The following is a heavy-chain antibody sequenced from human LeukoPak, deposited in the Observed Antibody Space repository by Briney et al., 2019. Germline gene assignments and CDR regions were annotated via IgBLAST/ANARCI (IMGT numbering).Heavy chain of an antibody. CDR2: INHSGRT. V-gene: IGHV4-34*01. D-gene: IGHD3-10*01. Sequence: SETLSLTCAVYGGPFSGDYWSWIRQPPGKGLEWIGAINHSGRTNCNPSLKSRVTISVDTSKNQFSLKLSSVTAADTAVYYCARGRLLWADGMDVWGQGTTVTVSS. CDR1: GGPFSGDY. J-gene: IGHJ6*02. CDR3: ARGRLLWADGMDV.